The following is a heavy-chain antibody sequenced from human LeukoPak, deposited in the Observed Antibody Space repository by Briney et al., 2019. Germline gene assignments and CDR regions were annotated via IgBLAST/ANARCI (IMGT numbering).Heavy chain of an antibody. V-gene: IGHV3-20*04. D-gene: IGHD6-19*01. J-gene: IGHJ4*02. CDR1: GFTFDDYG. Sequence: GGSLRLSCAASGFTFDDYGMSWVRQAPGKGLEWVSGINWNGGSTGYADSVKGRFTISRDNAKNSLYLQMNSLRAEDTAVYYCAKFSQWLVRYYFDYWGQGTLVTVSS. CDR2: INWNGGST. CDR3: AKFSQWLVRYYFDY.